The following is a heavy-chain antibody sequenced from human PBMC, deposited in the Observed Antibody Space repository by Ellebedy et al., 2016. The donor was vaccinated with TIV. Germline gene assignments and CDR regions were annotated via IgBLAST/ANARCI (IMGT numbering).Heavy chain of an antibody. Sequence: SETLSLTCTVSGGSLSNYYWSWIRQPPGKGLEWIGYIYSSGSSNSNPSLRSRVTISLDTSKNQFSLNLSSLTAADTAVYYCSRREGSGWPFDYWGQGTLSPSPQ. CDR1: GGSLSNYY. J-gene: IGHJ4*02. CDR3: SRREGSGWPFDY. V-gene: IGHV4-59*08. D-gene: IGHD6-19*01. CDR2: IYSSGSS.